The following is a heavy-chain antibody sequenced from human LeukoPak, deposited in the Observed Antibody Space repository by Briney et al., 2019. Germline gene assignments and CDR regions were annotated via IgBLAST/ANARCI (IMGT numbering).Heavy chain of an antibody. Sequence: SETLSLTCTVSGGSISSSSYYWGWIRQPPGKGLEWIGSIYYSGSTYYNPSLKSRVTISVDTSKNQFSLKLSSVTAADTAVYYCASSSAIGVYGGYLFDYWGQGTLVTVSS. CDR3: ASSSAIGVYGGYLFDY. D-gene: IGHD5-12*01. V-gene: IGHV4-39*01. CDR2: IYYSGST. CDR1: GGSISSSSYY. J-gene: IGHJ4*02.